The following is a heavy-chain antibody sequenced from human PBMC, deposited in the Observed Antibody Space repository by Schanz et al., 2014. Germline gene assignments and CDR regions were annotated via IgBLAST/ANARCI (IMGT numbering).Heavy chain of an antibody. CDR2: INGDGSRT. Sequence: EVQVVESGGGLVQPGGSLRLSCAASTFTFSSDWMSWVRQAPGKGLVWVSRINGDGSRTAYADSVKGRFTISRDNAKNTLYLQMNSLRAEDTAVYYCAKSDAFDIWGQGTLVTVSS. J-gene: IGHJ3*02. CDR1: TFTFSSDW. CDR3: AKSDAFDI. V-gene: IGHV3-74*02.